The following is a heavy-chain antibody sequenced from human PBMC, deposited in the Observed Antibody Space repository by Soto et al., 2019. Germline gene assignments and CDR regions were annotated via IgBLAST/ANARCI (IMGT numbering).Heavy chain of an antibody. J-gene: IGHJ5*02. CDR3: VASLAASGLNWLDP. V-gene: IGHV4-4*07. Sequence: SETLSLTCIVSGGSISEKYWNWVRQPPGKGLEWIGLIFANGHTDYNPSLKSRVTMSVDASKNQFSLRLTSMTAADTAVYYCVASLAASGLNWLDPWGRGTLVTAPQ. CDR1: GGSISEKY. D-gene: IGHD6-13*01. CDR2: IFANGHT.